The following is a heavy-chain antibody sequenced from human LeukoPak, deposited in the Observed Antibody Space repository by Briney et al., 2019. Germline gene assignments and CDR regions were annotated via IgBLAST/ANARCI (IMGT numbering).Heavy chain of an antibody. CDR2: IYYSGST. J-gene: IGHJ6*02. CDR1: GGSISSGVYY. D-gene: IGHD7-27*01. Sequence: SETLSLTCTVSGGSISSGVYYWSWIRQHPGKGLEWIGYIYYSGSTYYNPSLKSRVSISVDTSKNQFSLKLSSVTAADTAVYYCARANRDYYYYGMDVWGQGTTVTVSS. CDR3: ARANRDYYYYGMDV. V-gene: IGHV4-31*03.